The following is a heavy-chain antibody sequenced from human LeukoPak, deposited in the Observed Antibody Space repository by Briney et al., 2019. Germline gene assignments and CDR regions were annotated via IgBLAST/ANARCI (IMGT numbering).Heavy chain of an antibody. D-gene: IGHD3-22*01. J-gene: IGHJ4*02. Sequence: SETLSLTCTVSGGSISSSSYYWGWIRQPPGKGLEWIGSIYYSGSTYYNPSLKSRVTISVDTSKNQFSLKLSSVTAADTAVYYCAREVGPGSGYSPSFDYWGQGTLVTVSS. V-gene: IGHV4-39*07. CDR3: AREVGPGSGYSPSFDY. CDR1: GGSISSSSYY. CDR2: IYYSGST.